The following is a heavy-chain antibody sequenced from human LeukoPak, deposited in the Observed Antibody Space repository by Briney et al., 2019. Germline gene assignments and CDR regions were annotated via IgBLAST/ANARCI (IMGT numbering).Heavy chain of an antibody. CDR1: DYTFTTYG. Sequence: ASVKVSCKASDYTFTTYGISWVRQAPGQGLEWMRWISTYNGNTNYAQKLQGRVTMTTDTSTSTAYMELRSLRSDDTAVYYCARGSATRADYWGQGTLVTVSS. CDR2: ISTYNGNT. D-gene: IGHD5-24*01. CDR3: ARGSATRADY. J-gene: IGHJ4*02. V-gene: IGHV1-18*01.